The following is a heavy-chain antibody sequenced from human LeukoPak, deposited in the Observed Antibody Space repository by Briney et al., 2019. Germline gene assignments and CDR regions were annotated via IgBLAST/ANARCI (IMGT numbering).Heavy chain of an antibody. Sequence: SETLSLTCTVSGGSIRSYYWSWIRQPPGKRLEWIGYISYSGSTNYNPSLKSRVTISVDTSKNQFSLKLSSVTAADTAVYYCTRRYDILTGYLDAFDIWGQGTMVTVSS. CDR1: GGSIRSYY. J-gene: IGHJ3*02. V-gene: IGHV4-59*01. CDR2: ISYSGST. CDR3: TRRYDILTGYLDAFDI. D-gene: IGHD3-9*01.